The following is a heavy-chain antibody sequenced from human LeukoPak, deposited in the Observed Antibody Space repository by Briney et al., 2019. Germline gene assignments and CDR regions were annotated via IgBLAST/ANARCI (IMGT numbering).Heavy chain of an antibody. CDR2: ISYDGSNK. D-gene: IGHD3-10*01. CDR1: GFTFSSYA. Sequence: GRSLRLSCAASGFTFSSYATHWVRQAPGKGLEWVAVISYDGSNKYYADPVKGRFTISRDNSKNTLYLQMNSLRAEDTAVYYCAREELAYGSGSYPDYWGQGTLVTVSS. J-gene: IGHJ4*02. V-gene: IGHV3-30*04. CDR3: AREELAYGSGSYPDY.